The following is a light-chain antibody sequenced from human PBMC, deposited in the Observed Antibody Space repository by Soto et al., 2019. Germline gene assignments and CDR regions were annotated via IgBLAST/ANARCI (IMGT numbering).Light chain of an antibody. J-gene: IGLJ1*01. CDR3: CSYAGSSTYV. Sequence: QSALTQPASVSGSPGQSITISCTGTSSDVCSYNLVSWYQQHPGKAPKLMIYEGSKRPSGVSNRFSVSKSGNTASLSISGLQAEDEADYYCCSYAGSSTYVFGTGTKLTVL. V-gene: IGLV2-23*01. CDR1: SSDVCSYNL. CDR2: EGS.